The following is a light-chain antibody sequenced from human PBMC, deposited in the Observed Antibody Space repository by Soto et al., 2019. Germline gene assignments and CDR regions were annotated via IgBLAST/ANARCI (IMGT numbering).Light chain of an antibody. J-gene: IGKJ2*03. CDR2: VAS. Sequence: IQMTQSPSSLSASVGDRFTITCRASQSITTFVNWYQQKPGKAPKLLIYVASSLQSGVPSRFSGSGSGTDFTLTISSLQPEDFATYYCQQSHITQYSFGQGTKVDIK. CDR1: QSITTF. CDR3: QQSHITQYS. V-gene: IGKV1-39*01.